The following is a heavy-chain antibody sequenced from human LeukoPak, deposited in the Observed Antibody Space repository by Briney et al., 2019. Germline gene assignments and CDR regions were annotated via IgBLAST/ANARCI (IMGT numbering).Heavy chain of an antibody. CDR1: GGSFSGYY. J-gene: IGHJ6*04. D-gene: IGHD3-16*02. Sequence: SDTLSLTCAVYGGSFSGYYWSWIRQPPGKGLEWIGEINHSGSTNYNPSLKSRVTISVDTSKNQFSLKLSSVTAADTAVYYCARVRVINFYYYGMDVWGKGTTVTVSS. CDR3: ARVRVINFYYYGMDV. CDR2: INHSGST. V-gene: IGHV4-34*01.